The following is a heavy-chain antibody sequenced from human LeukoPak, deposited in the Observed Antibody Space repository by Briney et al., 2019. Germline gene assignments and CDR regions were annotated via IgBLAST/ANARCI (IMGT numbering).Heavy chain of an antibody. V-gene: IGHV3-64*01. CDR1: GFTFSSYA. J-gene: IGHJ6*03. CDR2: ISSNGGST. Sequence: GGSLRLSCAASGFTFSSYAMHWVRQAPGKGLEYVSAISSNGGSTYYANSVKGRFTISRDNSKNTLYLQMGSLRAEDMAVYYCARDVSRRVNNYYYMDVWGKGTTVTVSS. CDR3: ARDVSRRVNNYYYMDV. D-gene: IGHD2-2*01.